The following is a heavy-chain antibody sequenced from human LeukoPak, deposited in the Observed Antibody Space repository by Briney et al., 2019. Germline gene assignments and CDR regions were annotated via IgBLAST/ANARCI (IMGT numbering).Heavy chain of an antibody. CDR1: GFTFSSYA. D-gene: IGHD1-26*01. CDR2: ISGSGGST. CDR3: ANNPSIVGARSYYFDY. Sequence: GGSPRLSCAAPGFTFSSYAMSWGRQAPGKGLGWVSAISGSGGSTYYADSVKGRFTISRDNSKNTLYLQMNSLRAEDTAVYYCANNPSIVGARSYYFDYWGQGTLVTVSS. J-gene: IGHJ4*02. V-gene: IGHV3-23*01.